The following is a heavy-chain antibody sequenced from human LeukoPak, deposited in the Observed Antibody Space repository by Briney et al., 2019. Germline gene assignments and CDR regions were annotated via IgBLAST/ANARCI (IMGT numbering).Heavy chain of an antibody. CDR2: IHPSGGNT. Sequence: GASVKVSCKASGYTFTSNYMHWVRQAPGQGFGWMGIIHPSGGNTNYAQKFQGRVAMTRDTSTNTVYMELSSLRSEDTAIYYCARDCSSTRCQGPVFDNWGQGTLVTVSS. D-gene: IGHD2-2*01. CDR1: GYTFTSNY. CDR3: ARDCSSTRCQGPVFDN. J-gene: IGHJ4*02. V-gene: IGHV1-46*01.